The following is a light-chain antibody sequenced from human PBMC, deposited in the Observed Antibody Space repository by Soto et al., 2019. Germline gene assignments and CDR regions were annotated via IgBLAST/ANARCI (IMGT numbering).Light chain of an antibody. Sequence: DSQMTQSPSTLSASVGDRVTITCRASQSISSWLAWYQQKPGKAPKLLIYKASSLESGVPSRFSGSGSGTEFTLTISSLQPDDFATYYCQQYNSPPLTFGGGTKV. CDR3: QQYNSPPLT. CDR2: KAS. V-gene: IGKV1-5*03. J-gene: IGKJ4*01. CDR1: QSISSW.